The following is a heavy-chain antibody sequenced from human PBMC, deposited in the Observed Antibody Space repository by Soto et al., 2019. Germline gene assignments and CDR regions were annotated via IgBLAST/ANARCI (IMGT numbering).Heavy chain of an antibody. CDR1: GFTFSSYS. V-gene: IGHV3-48*01. CDR2: ISSSSSTI. Sequence: PXGSLRLSCAASGFTFSSYSMNWVRQAPGKGLEWVSYISSSSSTIYYADSVKGRFTISRDNAKNSLYLQMNSLRAEDTAVYYCARGPHSCVLMVYAHLWFDPWGQGTLVNVSS. J-gene: IGHJ5*02. CDR3: ARGPHSCVLMVYAHLWFDP. D-gene: IGHD2-8*01.